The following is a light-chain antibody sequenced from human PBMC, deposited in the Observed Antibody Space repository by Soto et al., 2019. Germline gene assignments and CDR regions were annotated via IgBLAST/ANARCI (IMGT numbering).Light chain of an antibody. CDR1: QSVLYSSHNNNY. V-gene: IGKV1-39*01. Sequence: DIVMTQSPHSLAVSLGERATINCKSSQSVLYSSHNNNYLNWYQQKPGKAPKLLIYAASSLQSGVPSRFSGSGSGTDFTLTISSLQPEDFATYYCQQSYSTPWTFGQGTKVDIK. CDR3: QQSYSTPWT. CDR2: AAS. J-gene: IGKJ1*01.